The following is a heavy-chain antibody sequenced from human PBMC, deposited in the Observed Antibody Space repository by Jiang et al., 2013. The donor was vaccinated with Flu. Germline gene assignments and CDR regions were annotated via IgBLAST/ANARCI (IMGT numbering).Heavy chain of an antibody. CDR3: ARSSGRSWDHYQYGMVV. V-gene: IGHV1-69*01. CDR1: GGTFSSFS. J-gene: IGHJ6*02. Sequence: SGAEVKKPGSSVKVSCKTYGGTFSSFSFSWVRQAPGEGLEWMGGISPISGSADYAPKFQARVTITADEPTNMIYLEITGLRSDDTAVYYCARSSGRSWDHYQYGMVVWGQGTTVTVPS. CDR2: ISPISGSA. D-gene: IGHD3-10*01.